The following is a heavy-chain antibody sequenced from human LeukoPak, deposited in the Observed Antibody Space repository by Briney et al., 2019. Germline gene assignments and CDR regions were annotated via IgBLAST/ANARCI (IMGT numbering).Heavy chain of an antibody. CDR2: ISGSGGST. CDR1: GFTFSSYA. Sequence: GGSLRLTCAASGFTFSSYAMSWVRQAPGKGLEWVSAISGSGGSTYYADSVKGRFTISRDNSKNTLYLQTNSLRAEDTAVYYCAKDLYSSGYYYTFDYWGQGTLVTVSS. J-gene: IGHJ4*02. V-gene: IGHV3-23*01. CDR3: AKDLYSSGYYYTFDY. D-gene: IGHD3-22*01.